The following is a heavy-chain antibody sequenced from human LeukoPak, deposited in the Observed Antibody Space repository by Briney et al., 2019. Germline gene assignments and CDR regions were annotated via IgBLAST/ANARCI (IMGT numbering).Heavy chain of an antibody. D-gene: IGHD2-2*01. J-gene: IGHJ6*03. CDR1: GFTFDDYT. CDR2: ISWDGGST. CDR3: AKGHTYQLPINYYYYMDV. V-gene: IGHV3-43*01. Sequence: GGSLRLSCAASGFTFDDYTMHWVRQAPGKGLEWVSLISWDGGSTYYADSVKGRFTISRDNSKNSLYLQMNSLRTEDTALYYCAKGHTYQLPINYYYYMDVWGKGTTVTVSS.